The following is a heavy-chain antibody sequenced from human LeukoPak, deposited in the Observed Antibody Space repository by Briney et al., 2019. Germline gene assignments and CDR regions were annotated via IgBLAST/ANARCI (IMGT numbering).Heavy chain of an antibody. J-gene: IGHJ4*02. CDR3: ASSTGYSSSWYNVY. CDR2: ISSSGCTI. CDR1: GFTFSDYY. D-gene: IGHD6-13*01. Sequence: GGSLRLSCAASGFTFSDYYMSWIRQAPGKGLEWVSYISSSGCTIYYADSVKGRFTISRDNAKNSLYLQMNSLRAEDTAVYYCASSTGYSSSWYNVYWGQGTLVTVSS. V-gene: IGHV3-11*01.